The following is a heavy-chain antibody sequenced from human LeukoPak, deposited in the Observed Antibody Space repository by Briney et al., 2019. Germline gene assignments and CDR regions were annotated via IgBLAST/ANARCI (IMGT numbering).Heavy chain of an antibody. CDR3: ARHNSMIHAFDM. Sequence: PGRSLRLSCEASRFTFSSYDLPWVRQAPGKGLEWMAVISYDGSNKYYADSVRGRFTISRDNSKNTLYVQMNRLRAEDTAVYYCARHNSMIHAFDMWGQGTRVTVSS. V-gene: IGHV3-30-3*01. D-gene: IGHD1-1*01. CDR2: ISYDGSNK. J-gene: IGHJ3*02. CDR1: RFTFSSYD.